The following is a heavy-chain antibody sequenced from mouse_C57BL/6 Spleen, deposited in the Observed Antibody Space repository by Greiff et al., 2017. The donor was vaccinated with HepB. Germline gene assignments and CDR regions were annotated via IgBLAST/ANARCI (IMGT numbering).Heavy chain of an antibody. J-gene: IGHJ2*01. CDR1: GYTFTDYE. CDR3: TRGYYSNYVDYFDY. CDR2: IDPETGGT. V-gene: IGHV1-15*01. Sequence: VQLQESGAELVRPGASVTLSCKASGYTFTDYEMHWVKQTPVHGLEWIGAIDPETGGTAYNQKFKGKAILTADKSSSTAYMELRSLTSEDSAVYYCTRGYYSNYVDYFDYWGQGTTLTVSS. D-gene: IGHD2-5*01.